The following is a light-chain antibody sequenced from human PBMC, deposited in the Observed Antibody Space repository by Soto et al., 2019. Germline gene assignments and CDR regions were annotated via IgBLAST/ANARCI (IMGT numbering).Light chain of an antibody. CDR2: GAS. V-gene: IGKV3-15*01. Sequence: EIVMTQSPATLSVSPGERATLSCRASQSVSSNLAWYQQKPGQAPRLLIYGASTRATGIPARFSGSGSGTEFTLTISSLQSEDFAVYYCQQYNNWPGLTFGGGTKVENK. J-gene: IGKJ4*01. CDR1: QSVSSN. CDR3: QQYNNWPGLT.